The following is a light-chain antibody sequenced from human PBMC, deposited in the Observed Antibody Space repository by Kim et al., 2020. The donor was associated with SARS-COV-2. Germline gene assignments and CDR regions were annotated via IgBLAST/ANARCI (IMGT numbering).Light chain of an antibody. CDR3: QAWDSGTVV. CDR1: KLGEKY. Sequence: SYELTQPHSVSVSPGQTVTLTCSGDKLGEKYSCWYQQRSGQSPILLIYQDFKRPSGIPERFSGSNFGNTATLTISGTQTVDEADYYCQAWDSGTVVFGGGTQLTVL. V-gene: IGLV3-1*01. CDR2: QDF. J-gene: IGLJ2*01.